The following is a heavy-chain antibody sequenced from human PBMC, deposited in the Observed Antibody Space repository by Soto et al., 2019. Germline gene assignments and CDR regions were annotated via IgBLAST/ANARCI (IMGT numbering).Heavy chain of an antibody. J-gene: IGHJ3*02. Sequence: EMQLVESGGGLVQPGGSLRLSCAASGFAFSNSWMHWVRQVPGKGLVWVSHINADGSTTSNADSVKGRFTIFRDNAQSTLYVQMNSLRAEDMGVYYCARDRGYAFDMWGQGTMVTVSS. CDR2: INADGSTT. CDR1: GFAFSNSW. CDR3: ARDRGYAFDM. V-gene: IGHV3-74*01.